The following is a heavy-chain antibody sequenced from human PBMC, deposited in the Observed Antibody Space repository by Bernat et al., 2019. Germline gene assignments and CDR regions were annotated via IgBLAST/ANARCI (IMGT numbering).Heavy chain of an antibody. CDR3: AREPVTGDYDSWTGYFLDY. D-gene: IGHD3-3*01. J-gene: IGHJ4*02. CDR1: KFTFSGYG. V-gene: IGHV3-33*01. CDR2: IWHDGSNE. Sequence: QVQLMESGGGVVQPGRSLRLSCEASKFTFSGYGMHWVRQAPGKGLEWVAVIWHDGSNENYADSVKGRFTISRDNSKNTLYLQMNSLKAEDTAVYYCAREPVTGDYDSWTGYFLDYWGQGTLVTVSS.